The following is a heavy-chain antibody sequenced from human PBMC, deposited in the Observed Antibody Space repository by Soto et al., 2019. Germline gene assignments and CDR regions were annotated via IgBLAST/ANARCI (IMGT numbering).Heavy chain of an antibody. CDR1: GGTFNVST. CDR3: AIGSWSGDTFDT. V-gene: IGHV1-69*02. J-gene: IGHJ3*02. D-gene: IGHD6-13*01. CDR2: IIPILAIT. Sequence: QVQLVQSGAEVKKPGFSVKVSCKASGGTFNVSTIIWVRQAPGQGLEWMGRIIPILAITTYSQRFQGKVTITADTSTSTGNMELSRRTSEDTAVYDCAIGSWSGDTFDTWGQGTLVTVSS.